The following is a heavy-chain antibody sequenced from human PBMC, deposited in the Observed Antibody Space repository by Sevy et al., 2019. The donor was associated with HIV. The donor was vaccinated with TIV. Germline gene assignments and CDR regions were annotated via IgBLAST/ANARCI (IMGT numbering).Heavy chain of an antibody. CDR1: GFSFSNYW. V-gene: IGHV3-7*01. J-gene: IGHJ4*02. CDR3: AKGNSGSFDY. CDR2: IKQDESER. Sequence: GGSLRLSCAASGFSFSNYWMHWVRQAPGKGLEWVANIKQDESERYYVASVKGRFTISRDNAKNSVYLEMNSLRPDDTAIYHCAKGNSGSFDYWGQGTLVTVSS. D-gene: IGHD3-10*01.